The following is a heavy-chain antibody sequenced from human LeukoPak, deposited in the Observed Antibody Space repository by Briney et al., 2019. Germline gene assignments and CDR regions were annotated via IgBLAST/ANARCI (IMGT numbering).Heavy chain of an antibody. J-gene: IGHJ6*02. CDR2: ISYDGSNK. D-gene: IGHD1-26*01. Sequence: PGRSLRLSCAASGFIFSSYGMHWVRQAPDKGLEWVAVISYDGSNKYYAGAVKGRFTISRDNSKNTLYLQMTRLRAEDTAVYYCAKDVVGATNYYYYGMAVWGQGTTVTVSS. CDR3: AKDVVGATNYYYYGMAV. CDR1: GFIFSSYG. V-gene: IGHV3-30*18.